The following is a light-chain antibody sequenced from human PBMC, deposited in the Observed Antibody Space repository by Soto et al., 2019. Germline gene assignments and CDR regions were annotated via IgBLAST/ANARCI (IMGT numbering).Light chain of an antibody. V-gene: IGLV2-14*03. CDR2: DVS. J-gene: IGLJ2*01. Sequence: QSALTQPASVSGSPGQSITISCTGTSSDVGGYNYVSLYQHHPGKAPKLVIYDVSDRPSGVSNRFSGSKSGNTASLTISGLQAEDEADFYCSSYTSSSIVVFGGGTQLTVL. CDR3: SSYTSSSIVV. CDR1: SSDVGGYNY.